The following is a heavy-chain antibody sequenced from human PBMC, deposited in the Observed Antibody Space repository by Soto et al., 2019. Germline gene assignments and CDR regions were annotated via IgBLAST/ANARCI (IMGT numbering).Heavy chain of an antibody. J-gene: IGHJ4*02. CDR3: ERSIVVVTALDY. D-gene: IGHD2-21*02. V-gene: IGHV1-3*01. CDR2: INAGNGNT. CDR1: GYTFTSYA. Sequence: ASVKVSCKASGYTFTSYAMHWVRQAPGQRLEWMGWINAGNGNTKYSQKFQGRVTITRDTSASTAYMELSSLRSEDTAVYYCERSIVVVTALDYWGQGTLVTVSS.